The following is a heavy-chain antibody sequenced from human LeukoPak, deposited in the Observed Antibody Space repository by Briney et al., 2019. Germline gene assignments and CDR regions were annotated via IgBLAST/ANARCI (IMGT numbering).Heavy chain of an antibody. CDR2: ISWNSGSI. CDR3: AKDIEAAAGTTFDY. V-gene: IGHV3-9*01. Sequence: PGGSLRLSCAASGFTFDDYAMHWVRQAPGKGLEWVSGISWNSGSIGYADSVKGRFTISRDNAKNSLYLQMNSLRAEDTALYYCAKDIEAAAGTTFDYWGQGTLVTVSS. CDR1: GFTFDDYA. J-gene: IGHJ4*02. D-gene: IGHD6-13*01.